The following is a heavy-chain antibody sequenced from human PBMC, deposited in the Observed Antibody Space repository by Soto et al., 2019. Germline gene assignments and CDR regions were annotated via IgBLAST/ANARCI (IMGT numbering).Heavy chain of an antibody. J-gene: IGHJ4*02. CDR3: ARDPGRTSAPD. CDR1: GFTVSSNY. D-gene: IGHD1-26*01. CDR2: IYSGGST. Sequence: EVQLVESGGGLVQPGGSLRLSCAASGFTVSSNYMSWVRQAPGKGLEWVSVIYSGGSTYYADSVKGRFTISRDNSKNTWYIQMNSLRAEDTAVYYWARDPGRTSAPDWGQGPLVTVSS. V-gene: IGHV3-66*01.